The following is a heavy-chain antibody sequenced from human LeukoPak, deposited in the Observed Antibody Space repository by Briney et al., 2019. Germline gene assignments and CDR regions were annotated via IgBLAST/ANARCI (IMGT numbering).Heavy chain of an antibody. Sequence: SQTLSLTCAVSGDSVSSGDDYWSWIRQPPGKGLEWIGEINHSGSTNYNPSLKSRVTISVDTSKNQFSLKLSSVTAADTAVYYCARGCYSSGCYTWHDAFDIWGQGTMVTVSS. D-gene: IGHD6-19*01. CDR2: INHSGST. V-gene: IGHV4-34*01. CDR3: ARGCYSSGCYTWHDAFDI. J-gene: IGHJ3*02. CDR1: GDSVSSGDDY.